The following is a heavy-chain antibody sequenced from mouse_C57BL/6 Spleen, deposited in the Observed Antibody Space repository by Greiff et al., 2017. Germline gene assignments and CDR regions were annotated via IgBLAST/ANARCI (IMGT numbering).Heavy chain of an antibody. Sequence: EVKLLESGPGLVKPSQSLSLTCSVTGYSITSGYYWNWIRQFPGNKLEWRGYISYDGSNNYNPSLKNRISITRDTSKNQFFLKLNSVTTEDTATYYCARDGGIPYWGQGTTLTVSS. CDR3: ARDGGIPY. CDR2: ISYDGSN. CDR1: GYSITSGYY. V-gene: IGHV3-6*01. J-gene: IGHJ2*01.